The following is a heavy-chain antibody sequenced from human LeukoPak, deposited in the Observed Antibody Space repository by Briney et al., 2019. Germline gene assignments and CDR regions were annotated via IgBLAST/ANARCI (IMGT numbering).Heavy chain of an antibody. CDR1: GGSISSGDYY. Sequence: SETLSLTCTVSGGSISSGDYYWSWIRQPPGKGLEWIGYIYYSGSTYYNPSLKSRVTISVDTSKNQFSLKLSSVTAADTAVYYCARDYGSEIPHAFDIWGQGTLVTVSS. J-gene: IGHJ3*02. V-gene: IGHV4-30-4*01. D-gene: IGHD3-10*01. CDR2: IYYSGST. CDR3: ARDYGSEIPHAFDI.